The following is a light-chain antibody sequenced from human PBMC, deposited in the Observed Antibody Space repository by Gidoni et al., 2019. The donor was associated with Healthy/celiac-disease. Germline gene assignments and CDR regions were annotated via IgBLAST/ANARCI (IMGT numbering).Light chain of an antibody. J-gene: IGKJ1*01. V-gene: IGKV1-39*01. CDR1: QSISSY. Sequence: DIQRTKSPSSMSASVGDRVTITCRARQSISSYLNWYQQKQGKATKLLIYAASSLQSGVPSRFSGSGSGTDFTLTISSLQPEDFATYYCQQSYSTPATFGQGTKVEIK. CDR3: QQSYSTPAT. CDR2: AAS.